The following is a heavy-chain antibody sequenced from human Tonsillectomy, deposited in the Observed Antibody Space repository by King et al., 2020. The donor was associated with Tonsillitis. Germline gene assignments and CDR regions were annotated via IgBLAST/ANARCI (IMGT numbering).Heavy chain of an antibody. CDR1: GFTFSSYA. CDR2: ISFDGSNK. J-gene: IGHJ4*02. Sequence: QLVQSGGGVVQPGRSLRLSCAASGFTFSSYAMHWVRQAPGKGLEWVALISFDGSNKFYADSVKGRFTISRDNSKNTLYLQMNSLRAEDTAVFYCARDLDPEYSGYDLGFWGQGTLVTVSS. V-gene: IGHV3-30*04. D-gene: IGHD5-12*01. CDR3: ARDLDPEYSGYDLGF.